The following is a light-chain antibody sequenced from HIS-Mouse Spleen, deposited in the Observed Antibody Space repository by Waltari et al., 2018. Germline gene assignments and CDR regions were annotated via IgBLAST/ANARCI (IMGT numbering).Light chain of an antibody. CDR3: CSYAGSYRV. Sequence: QSALTQPASVSGSPGQSITISCTGTSSYVGSYNLVSWYQQHPGKAPKLMIYEGSKRPSGVSNRFSGSKSGNTASLTISGLQAEDEADYYCCSYAGSYRVFGTGTKVTVL. CDR2: EGS. CDR1: SSYVGSYNL. V-gene: IGLV2-23*01. J-gene: IGLJ1*01.